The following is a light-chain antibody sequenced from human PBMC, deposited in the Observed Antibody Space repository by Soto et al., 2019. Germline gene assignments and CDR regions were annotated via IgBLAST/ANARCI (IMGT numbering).Light chain of an antibody. CDR2: DVS. CDR3: ASYTTSSAYV. CDR1: SSDVGAFNY. V-gene: IGLV2-14*03. Sequence: QSVLTQPASVSGSPGQWIAISCTGTSSDVGAFNYVSWYQQHPGKAPKFMIFDVSSRPSGVSDRFSGSKSGNTASLTISGLQTEDEADYYCASYTTSSAYVFGTGTKVTVL. J-gene: IGLJ1*01.